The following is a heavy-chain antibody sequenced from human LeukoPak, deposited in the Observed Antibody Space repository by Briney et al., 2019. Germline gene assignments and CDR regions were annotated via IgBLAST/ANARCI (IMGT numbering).Heavy chain of an antibody. J-gene: IGHJ5*02. V-gene: IGHV1-46*01. CDR3: ARNYDSNLRNWFDP. D-gene: IGHD3-3*01. CDR1: GYTFSSYY. Sequence: ASVKVSCKASGYTFSSYYMHWVRQAPGQGLEWVGLINPTGDSTNYAQNFRGRVTMTRDTSISTAYMELSRLRSDDTAVYYCARNYDSNLRNWFDPWGQGTLVTVSS. CDR2: INPTGDST.